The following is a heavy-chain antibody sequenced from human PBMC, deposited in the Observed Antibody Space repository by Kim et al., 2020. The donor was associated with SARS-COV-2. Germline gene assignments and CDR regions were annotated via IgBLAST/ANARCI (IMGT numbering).Heavy chain of an antibody. Sequence: DGFNKYYTDSVKGRFIISRDNSENTVSLQMNNLRPEDTAVYYCARREALDSGGQGTLVTVSS. J-gene: IGHJ4*02. D-gene: IGHD6-6*01. V-gene: IGHV3-30*03. CDR3: ARREALDS. CDR2: DGFNK.